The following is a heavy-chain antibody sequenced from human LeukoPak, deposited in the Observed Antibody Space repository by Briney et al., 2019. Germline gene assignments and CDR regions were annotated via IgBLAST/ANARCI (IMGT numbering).Heavy chain of an antibody. V-gene: IGHV3-74*01. CDR3: ARIKGGSNTATRGVFDY. J-gene: IGHJ4*02. Sequence: GGSLRLSCAASGFTFSSYWMHWVRQAPGKGLVWVSRINSDGSSTSYADSVKGRFTISRDNAKNTLYLQMNSLRAEDTAVYYCARIKGGSNTATRGVFDYWGQGTLVTVSS. D-gene: IGHD5-18*01. CDR1: GFTFSSYW. CDR2: INSDGSST.